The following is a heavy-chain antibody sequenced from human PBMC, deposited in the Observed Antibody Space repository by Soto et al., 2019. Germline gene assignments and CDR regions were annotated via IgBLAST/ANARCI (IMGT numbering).Heavy chain of an antibody. D-gene: IGHD6-13*01. Sequence: SETLSLTCTVSGGSISSNYWTWIRQPPGKGLEWIGYVYNSGGTNYNPSLKSRVTISEDTSKSQFSLKVNSMTAADTAVYYCARYRREAVAGYTLDNWGQGILVTVSS. CDR1: GGSISSNY. J-gene: IGHJ4*02. V-gene: IGHV4-59*01. CDR3: ARYRREAVAGYTLDN. CDR2: VYNSGGT.